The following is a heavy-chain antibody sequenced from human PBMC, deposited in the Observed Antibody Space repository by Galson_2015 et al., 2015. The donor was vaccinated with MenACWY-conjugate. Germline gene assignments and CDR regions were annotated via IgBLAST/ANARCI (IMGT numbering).Heavy chain of an antibody. D-gene: IGHD3-10*01. CDR2: ISDSGAST. Sequence: SLRLSCAASGFTFGSYAMSWVRQAPGKGLECVSTISDSGASTYYADSVKGRFTISRDNSKNTLYLQMNSLRAEDTAIYYCAKDQSLYYSKSVVHGGQGTLVSVSS. J-gene: IGHJ4*02. CDR1: GFTFGSYA. CDR3: AKDQSLYYSKSVVH. V-gene: IGHV3-23*01.